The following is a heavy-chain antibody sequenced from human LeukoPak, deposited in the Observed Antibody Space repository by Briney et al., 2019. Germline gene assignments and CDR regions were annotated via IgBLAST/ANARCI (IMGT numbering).Heavy chain of an antibody. Sequence: ASVKVSCKASGYTFNDYYVHWVRQAPGQGLEWMGWINPNSGATYYAQNFQGRVTLTRDTSISTAYMELSSLRSDDTAVFYCARVIRSGWYPTPDYWGQGTLVTVSS. CDR1: GYTFNDYY. D-gene: IGHD6-19*01. J-gene: IGHJ4*02. CDR3: ARVIRSGWYPTPDY. V-gene: IGHV1-2*02. CDR2: INPNSGAT.